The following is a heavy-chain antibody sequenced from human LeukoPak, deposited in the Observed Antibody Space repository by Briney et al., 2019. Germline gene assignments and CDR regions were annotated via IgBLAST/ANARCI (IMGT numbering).Heavy chain of an antibody. J-gene: IGHJ3*02. CDR2: ISGSGGNT. Sequence: PGGSLRLSCAASGFTFSSFSMSWVRQAPGKGLECVSGISGSGGNTYYADSVKGRFTISRDNSKNTLYLQMNSLRADDTAVYHCAKANPSSGSSPDPFEIWGQGTMVTVSS. CDR1: GFTFSSFS. D-gene: IGHD1-26*01. CDR3: AKANPSSGSSPDPFEI. V-gene: IGHV3-23*01.